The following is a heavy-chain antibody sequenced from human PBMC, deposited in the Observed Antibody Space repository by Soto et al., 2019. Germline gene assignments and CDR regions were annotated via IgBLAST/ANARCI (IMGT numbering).Heavy chain of an antibody. V-gene: IGHV4-30-2*01. CDR3: ARVGAISYYFDY. CDR1: GGSISSGGYS. CDR2: IYHSGST. Sequence: SATLSLTCAVSGGSISSGGYSWSWIRQPPGKGLEWIGYIYHSGSTYYNPSLKSRVTISVDRSKNQFSLKLSSVTAADTAVYYCARVGAISYYFDYWGQGTLVTVSS. D-gene: IGHD1-26*01. J-gene: IGHJ4*02.